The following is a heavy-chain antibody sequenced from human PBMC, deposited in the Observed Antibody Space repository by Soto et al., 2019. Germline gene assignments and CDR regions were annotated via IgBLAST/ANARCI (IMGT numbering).Heavy chain of an antibody. CDR2: IYYSGST. Sequence: SETLSLTCTVSGGSISSYYWSWIRQPPGKGLEWIGYIYYSGSTNYNPSLKSRVTISVDTSKNQFSLKLSSVTAAETAFYCCAREDGVIGVKYFDYWGQGTLVTVSS. CDR1: GGSISSYY. J-gene: IGHJ4*02. D-gene: IGHD3-10*01. V-gene: IGHV4-59*01. CDR3: AREDGVIGVKYFDY.